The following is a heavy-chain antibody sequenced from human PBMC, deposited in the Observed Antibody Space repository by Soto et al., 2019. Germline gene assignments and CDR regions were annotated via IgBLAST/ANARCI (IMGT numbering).Heavy chain of an antibody. CDR3: ASQLYYYDSSGPPPGWFDP. CDR1: GYSFTSYW. D-gene: IGHD3-22*01. V-gene: IGHV5-10-1*01. CDR2: IDPSDSYT. Sequence: PGESLKISCKGSGYSFTSYWISWVRQMPGEGLEWMGRIDPSDSYTNYSPSFQGHVTISADKSISTAYLQWSSLKVSDTAMYYCASQLYYYDSSGPPPGWFDPWGQGTLVTVTS. J-gene: IGHJ5*02.